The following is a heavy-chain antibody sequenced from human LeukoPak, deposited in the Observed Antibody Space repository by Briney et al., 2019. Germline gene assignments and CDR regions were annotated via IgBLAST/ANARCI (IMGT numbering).Heavy chain of an antibody. J-gene: IGHJ5*02. CDR3: VRIPNSADFLNWFDP. V-gene: IGHV3-21*01. CDR1: GCTFSTST. CDR2: ISGGSDYI. D-gene: IGHD2/OR15-2a*01. Sequence: PGGSLRLSCASSGCTFSTSTMNWVRQAPWKGLEWVSSISGGSDYIYYADSVKGRFTISRDNAKNSLYLQMNSLRGEDTAVYYCVRIPNSADFLNWFDPWGQGTLVTVSS.